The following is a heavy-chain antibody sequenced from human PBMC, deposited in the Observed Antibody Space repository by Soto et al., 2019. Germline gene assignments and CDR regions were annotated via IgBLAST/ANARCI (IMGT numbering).Heavy chain of an antibody. CDR2: INPKSGGT. J-gene: IGHJ6*02. V-gene: IGHV1-2*06. CDR1: GYSFTDYH. D-gene: IGHD2-8*01. CDR3: ARGDSTDCSNGVCSFFYNHDMDV. Sequence: ASVKVSCKASGYSFTDYHIHWVRQAPGQGLEGLGRINPKSGGTSTAQKFQGGVTMTTDTSISPASMELTRLTSDDTAIYYCARGDSTDCSNGVCSFFYNHDMDVWGQGTTVTVSS.